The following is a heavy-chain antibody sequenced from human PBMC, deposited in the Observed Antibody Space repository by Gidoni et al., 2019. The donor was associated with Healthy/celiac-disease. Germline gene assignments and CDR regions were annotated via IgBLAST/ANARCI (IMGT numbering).Heavy chain of an antibody. CDR3: ASVYYYGSGSLP. D-gene: IGHD3-10*01. CDR2: IYYSGST. CDR1: GGSISSSSYY. J-gene: IGHJ5*02. V-gene: IGHV4-39*01. Sequence: QLQLQESGPGLVKPSETLSLTCTVSGGSISSSSYYWGWIRQPPGKGLEWIGSIYYSGSTYYNPSLKSRVTISVDTSKNQFSLKLSSVTAADTAVYYCASVYYYGSGSLPWGQGTLVTVSS.